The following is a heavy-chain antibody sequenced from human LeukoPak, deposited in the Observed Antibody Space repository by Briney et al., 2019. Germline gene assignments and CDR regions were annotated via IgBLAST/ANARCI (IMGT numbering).Heavy chain of an antibody. V-gene: IGHV4-59*01. Sequence: PSETLSLTCTVSGGSISSYYWSWLRQPPGKGLEWIGYIYYSWGTNYNPSRKGRVTISVDTCKDQFSLKLSPVTAADTAPYYCARQPDTWGQGTMVTVSS. J-gene: IGHJ3*01. CDR1: GGSISSYY. CDR2: IYYSWGT. CDR3: ARQPDT.